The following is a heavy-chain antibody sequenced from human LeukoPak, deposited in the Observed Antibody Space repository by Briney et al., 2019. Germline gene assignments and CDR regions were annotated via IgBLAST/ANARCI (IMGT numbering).Heavy chain of an antibody. CDR3: VLDSSDFDY. Sequence: KTSETLSLTCAVYGGSFSGYYWSWIRQPPGKGLEWIGEINHSGSTNYNPSLKSRVTISVDTSKNQFSLKLSSVTAADTAVYYCVLDSSDFDYWGQGTLVTVSS. J-gene: IGHJ4*02. CDR2: INHSGST. D-gene: IGHD6-25*01. CDR1: GGSFSGYY. V-gene: IGHV4-34*01.